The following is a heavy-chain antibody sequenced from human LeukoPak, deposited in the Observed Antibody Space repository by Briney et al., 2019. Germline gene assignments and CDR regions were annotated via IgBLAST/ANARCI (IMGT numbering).Heavy chain of an antibody. CDR1: GASVRGYY. CDR2: IHYTGNT. CDR3: ARGYGSGSYNNFNK. J-gene: IGHJ4*02. Sequence: MASETLSLTCTVSGASVRGYYWSWIRQPPGKGLEWIGYIHYTGNTDYNPSLTSRVTMSVDTSKNQFSLMLTSVTAADTAVYYCARGYGSGSYNNFNKWGQGLLVAVSS. V-gene: IGHV4-59*02. D-gene: IGHD3-10*01.